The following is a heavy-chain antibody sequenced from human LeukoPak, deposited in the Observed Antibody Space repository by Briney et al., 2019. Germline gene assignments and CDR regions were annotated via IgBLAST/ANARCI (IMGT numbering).Heavy chain of an antibody. Sequence: PSETLSLTCTVSGGSISSSSYYWGWIRQPPGKGLEWIGSIYYSGSTYYNPSLKSRVTISVDTSKNQFSLKLSSVTAADTAVYYCARSPPMIVVVIDSFDYWGQGTLVTVSS. J-gene: IGHJ4*02. V-gene: IGHV4-39*01. CDR1: GGSISSSSYY. CDR3: ARSPPMIVVVIDSFDY. D-gene: IGHD3-22*01. CDR2: IYYSGST.